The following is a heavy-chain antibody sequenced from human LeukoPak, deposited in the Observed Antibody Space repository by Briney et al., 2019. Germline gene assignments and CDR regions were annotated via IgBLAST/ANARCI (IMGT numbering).Heavy chain of an antibody. Sequence: PSETLSLSCTVSGGSVSSGTYYWSWIQQPPGKGLEWIGYIHYSGSTHYNPSLKSRVAISVDTSKNMFSLRVSSVTAADTAVYYCARDATNDWCNRFDPWGQGTLVTVSS. D-gene: IGHD3-9*01. CDR1: GGSVSSGTYY. V-gene: IGHV4-61*01. CDR3: ARDATNDWCNRFDP. CDR2: IHYSGST. J-gene: IGHJ5*02.